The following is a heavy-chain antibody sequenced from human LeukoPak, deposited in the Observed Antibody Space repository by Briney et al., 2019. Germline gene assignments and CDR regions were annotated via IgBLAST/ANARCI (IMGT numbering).Heavy chain of an antibody. Sequence: ASVKVSCKASGYTFTSYGISWVRQAPGQGLEWMGWISAYNGNTNYAQKPQGRVTMTTDTSTSTAYMELRSLRSDDTAVYYCARIAAAGTFFDYWGQGTLVTVSS. D-gene: IGHD6-13*01. CDR3: ARIAAAGTFFDY. CDR1: GYTFTSYG. J-gene: IGHJ4*02. CDR2: ISAYNGNT. V-gene: IGHV1-18*01.